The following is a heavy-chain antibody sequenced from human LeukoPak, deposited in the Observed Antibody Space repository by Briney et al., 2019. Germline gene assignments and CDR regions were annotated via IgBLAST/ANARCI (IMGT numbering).Heavy chain of an antibody. V-gene: IGHV1-69*06. D-gene: IGHD2-2*01. CDR2: VITIFGTA. CDR1: GGTVSSYA. Sequence: SVKVSCKASGGTVSSYAINWVRQAPGQGLEWMGGVITIFGTANYEQKFQGRVTITADKSTSTAYMELSSLRSEDTAVYYCAREAIVVVPAAMEGASRFDPWGQGTLVTVSS. CDR3: AREAIVVVPAAMEGASRFDP. J-gene: IGHJ5*02.